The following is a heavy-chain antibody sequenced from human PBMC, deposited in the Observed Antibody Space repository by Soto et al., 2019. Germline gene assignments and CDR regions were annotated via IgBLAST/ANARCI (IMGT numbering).Heavy chain of an antibody. J-gene: IGHJ6*02. CDR1: GGSISSGGYY. D-gene: IGHD6-13*01. CDR2: IYYSGST. CDR3: AREGVSSSWYNYYGMDV. V-gene: IGHV4-61*08. Sequence: PSETLSLTCAVSGGSISSGGYYWSWIRQHPGKGLEWIGYIYYSGSTNYNPSLKSRVTISVDTSKNQFSLKLSSVTAADTAVYYCAREGVSSSWYNYYGMDVWGQGTTVTVSS.